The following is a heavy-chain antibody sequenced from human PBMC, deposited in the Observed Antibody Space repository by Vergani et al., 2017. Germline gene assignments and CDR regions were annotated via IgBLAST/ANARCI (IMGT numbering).Heavy chain of an antibody. CDR3: ARFGRVRGVTTHNWFDP. CDR2: IYHSGCT. V-gene: IGHV4-4*03. J-gene: IGHJ5*02. Sequence: QVQLQESGPGLVKPPGTLSLTCAVSGGSISSSNWWLWVRQPPGKGLEWIGEIYHSGCTNYNPSLKSRVTISVDKSKNQFSLKLSSVTAADTAVYYCARFGRVRGVTTHNWFDPWGQGTLVTVSS. CDR1: GGSISSSNW. D-gene: IGHD3-10*01.